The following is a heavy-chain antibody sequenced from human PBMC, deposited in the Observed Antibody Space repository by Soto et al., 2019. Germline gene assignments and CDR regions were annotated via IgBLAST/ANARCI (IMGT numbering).Heavy chain of an antibody. D-gene: IGHD3-22*01. Sequence: SETLSLTCTFSCGSIISGGYYWSWIRQHPGKGLEWIGYIYYSGSTYYNPSLKSRVTISVDTSKNQFSLKLSSVTAADTAVYYCARESADSSGYNLYYFDYWGQGTLVTVS. CDR2: IYYSGST. J-gene: IGHJ4*02. CDR3: ARESADSSGYNLYYFDY. CDR1: CGSIISGGYY. V-gene: IGHV4-31*03.